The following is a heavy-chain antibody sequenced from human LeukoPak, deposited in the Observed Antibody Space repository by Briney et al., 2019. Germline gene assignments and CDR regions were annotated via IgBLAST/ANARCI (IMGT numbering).Heavy chain of an antibody. D-gene: IGHD3/OR15-3a*01. CDR3: AKHASGLNRPYYFDY. Sequence: GGSLRLSCAASGFTFTSYAMNWVRQAPGEGLEWASAISVDGTYTYYADSVEGRFTVSRDNTKNTLYLQMNGLRAEDTALYFCAKHASGLNRPYYFDYWGQGTLVTVSS. CDR1: GFTFTSYA. J-gene: IGHJ4*02. V-gene: IGHV3-23*01. CDR2: ISVDGTYT.